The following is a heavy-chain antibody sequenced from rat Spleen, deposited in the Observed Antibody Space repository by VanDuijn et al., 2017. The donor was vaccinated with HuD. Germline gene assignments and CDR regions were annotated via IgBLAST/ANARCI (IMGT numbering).Heavy chain of an antibody. J-gene: IGHJ2*01. CDR2: ISTSGGSP. V-gene: IGHV5-25*01. CDR1: GFTFSNYD. Sequence: EVQLVESGGGLVQPGRSLKLSCAASGFTFSNYDMAWVRQAPTKGLEWVASISTSGGSPYYRASVTGRFTVSRANAKRTLYLQMDSLRSEDTATYYCARHYSGFDYWGQGVMVTGTS. CDR3: ARHYSGFDY. D-gene: IGHD1-1*01.